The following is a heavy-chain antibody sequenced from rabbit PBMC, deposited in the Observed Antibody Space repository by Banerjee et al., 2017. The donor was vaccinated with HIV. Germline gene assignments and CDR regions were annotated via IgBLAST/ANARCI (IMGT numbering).Heavy chain of an antibody. J-gene: IGHJ4*01. Sequence: QSLEESGGDLVKPGASLTLTCTASGFSFSNSYYMCWVRQAPGKGLEWIACIYTGGSGSTYYATWAKGRFTISGTSSTTVTLQMTSLTAADTATYFCARGYTGYGYAINLWGPGTLVTVS. CDR2: IYTGGSGST. CDR3: ARGYTGYGYAINL. CDR1: GFSFSNSYY. V-gene: IGHV1S40*01. D-gene: IGHD6-1*01.